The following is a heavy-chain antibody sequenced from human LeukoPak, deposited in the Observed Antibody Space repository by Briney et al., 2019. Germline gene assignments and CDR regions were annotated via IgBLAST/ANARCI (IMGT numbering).Heavy chain of an antibody. D-gene: IGHD5-18*01. Sequence: GGSLRLSCEASGFTFSSYGMHWVRQAPGKGLEWVAFIRYDGSNKYYADSVKGRFTISRDNSKNTLYLQMNSLRAEDTAVYYCAKDLQLSFDYWGQGTLVTVSS. CDR3: AKDLQLSFDY. J-gene: IGHJ4*02. CDR2: IRYDGSNK. CDR1: GFTFSSYG. V-gene: IGHV3-30*02.